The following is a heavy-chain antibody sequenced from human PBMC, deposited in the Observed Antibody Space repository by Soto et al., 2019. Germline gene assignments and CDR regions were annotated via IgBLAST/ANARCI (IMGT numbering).Heavy chain of an antibody. V-gene: IGHV3-33*01. J-gene: IGHJ4*02. CDR2: IWYDGSNK. CDR1: GFTFSSYG. D-gene: IGHD3-22*01. Sequence: QVQLVESGGGVVQPGRSLRLSCAASGFTFSSYGMHWVRQAPGKGLEWVAVIWYDGSNKYYADSVKGRFTISRDNSKNTRYLQMNSLRAEDTAVYYCARGGNYYYDSSGGLTYWGQGTLVTVSS. CDR3: ARGGNYYYDSSGGLTY.